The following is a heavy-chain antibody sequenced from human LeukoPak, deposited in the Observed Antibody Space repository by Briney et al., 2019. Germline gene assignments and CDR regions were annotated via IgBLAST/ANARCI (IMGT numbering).Heavy chain of an antibody. J-gene: IGHJ4*02. CDR3: ARVPHYYGLGWDY. CDR1: GFIFSDYY. Sequence: PGGSLRLSCAASGFIFSDYYMSWVRQAPGKGLEWVANIKQDGSEKYYVDSVKGRFTISRDNAKNSLYLQMNSLRAEDTAVYYCARVPHYYGLGWDYWGQGTLVTVSS. D-gene: IGHD3-10*01. CDR2: IKQDGSEK. V-gene: IGHV3-7*01.